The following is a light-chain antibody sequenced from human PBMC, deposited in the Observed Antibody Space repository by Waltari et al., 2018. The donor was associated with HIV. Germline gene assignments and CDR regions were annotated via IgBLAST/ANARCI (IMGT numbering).Light chain of an antibody. V-gene: IGLV2-14*01. CDR1: SSDIGGYTY. Sequence: QSALTQPASVSGSPGQSVTISCTGTSSDIGGYTYVSWYQQHPGKAPKRIISEVSNRPSGVSDRFSGSKSGNTASLTISGLQAEDEADYYCCSYTSTTAFDVFGTGTRVSVL. CDR3: CSYTSTTAFDV. CDR2: EVS. J-gene: IGLJ1*01.